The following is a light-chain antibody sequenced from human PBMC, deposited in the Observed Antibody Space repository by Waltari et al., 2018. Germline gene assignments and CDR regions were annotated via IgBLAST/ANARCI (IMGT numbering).Light chain of an antibody. CDR2: SSY. Sequence: DIQMNPSPSSLSASVGDRATITRRARQTISNYINWYQQTPGEAPKLLIYSSYTLQSGVPSRFSGSRYATDFTLTISSLQPEDFATYYCQQSYSTQTFGQGTKVEVK. CDR3: QQSYSTQT. CDR1: QTISNY. V-gene: IGKV1-39*01. J-gene: IGKJ1*01.